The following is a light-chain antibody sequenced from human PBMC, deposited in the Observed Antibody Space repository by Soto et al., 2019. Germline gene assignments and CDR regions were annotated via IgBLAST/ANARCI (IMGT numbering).Light chain of an antibody. CDR3: QQDSSSPSIT. CDR2: GAS. Sequence: EIVLTQSPGTLSLSPGERATLSCRASQSVSSGYLAWYQQKPGQAPRLLIYGASTRATGIPDRFSGSGSGTDLTLTISRLEPEDFAVYYCQQDSSSPSITFGQGTRLEIK. V-gene: IGKV3-20*01. J-gene: IGKJ5*01. CDR1: QSVSSGY.